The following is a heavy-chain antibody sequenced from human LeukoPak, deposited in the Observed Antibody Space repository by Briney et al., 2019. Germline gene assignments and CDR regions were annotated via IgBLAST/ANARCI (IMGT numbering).Heavy chain of an antibody. V-gene: IGHV1-3*01. CDR2: IDADNGDT. J-gene: IGHJ6*02. Sequence: ASVKVSCKASGYTFSAYAIHWVRQAPGQRFEWMGWIDADNGDTSYSQNFQGRVTISSDTSASTAYMELSSLRSEDTAVYYCASGYCSGGSCYSGHYYYYGMDVWGQGTTVTVSS. CDR3: ASGYCSGGSCYSGHYYYYGMDV. D-gene: IGHD2-15*01. CDR1: GYTFSAYA.